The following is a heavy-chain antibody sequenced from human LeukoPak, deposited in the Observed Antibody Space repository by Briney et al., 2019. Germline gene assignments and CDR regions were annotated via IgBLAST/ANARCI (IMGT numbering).Heavy chain of an antibody. J-gene: IGHJ5*02. D-gene: IGHD6-13*01. Sequence: NPSQTLSLTCTVSGGSISSGGYYWSWIRQHPGKGLEWIGYIYYSGSTYYNPSLKSRVTISVDTSKNQFSLKLSSVTAADTAVYYCARASRSWSLLWFDPWGQGTLVTVSS. V-gene: IGHV4-31*03. CDR1: GGSISSGGYY. CDR2: IYYSGST. CDR3: ARASRSWSLLWFDP.